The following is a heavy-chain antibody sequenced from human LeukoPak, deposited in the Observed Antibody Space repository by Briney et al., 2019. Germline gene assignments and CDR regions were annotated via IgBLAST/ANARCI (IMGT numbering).Heavy chain of an antibody. J-gene: IGHJ6*03. CDR3: ARIRIAARRNYYYYMDV. V-gene: IGHV4-4*07. D-gene: IGHD6-6*01. Sequence: SETLSLTCTVSGGSISSYYWSWIRQPAGKGLEWIGRIYTSGSTNYNPSLKSRVTISVDTSKNQFSLKLSSVTAADTAVYYCARIRIAARRNYYYYMDVWGKGTTVTVSS. CDR2: IYTSGST. CDR1: GGSISSYY.